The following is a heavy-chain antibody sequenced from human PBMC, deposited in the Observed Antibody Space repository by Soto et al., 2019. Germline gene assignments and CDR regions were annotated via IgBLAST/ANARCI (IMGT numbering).Heavy chain of an antibody. CDR2: ISSSSSTI. V-gene: IGHV3-48*01. CDR3: ARANYYGSPGDFDY. CDR1: GFTFSSYS. D-gene: IGHD3-10*01. J-gene: IGHJ4*02. Sequence: EVQLVEFGGGLVQPGGSLRLSCAASGFTFSSYSMNWVRQAPGKGLEWVSYISSSSSTIYYADSVKGRFTISRDNAKNSLYLQMTSLRAEDTAVYSCARANYYGSPGDFDYWGPGTLVTVSS.